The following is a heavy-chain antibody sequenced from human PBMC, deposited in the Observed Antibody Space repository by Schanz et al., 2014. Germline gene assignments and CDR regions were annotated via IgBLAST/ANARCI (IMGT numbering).Heavy chain of an antibody. CDR3: ARPPHDSSGYYPFDY. CDR1: GFVFGDYY. D-gene: IGHD3-22*01. CDR2: ISDSGTYT. J-gene: IGHJ4*02. V-gene: IGHV3-11*03. Sequence: VQLLESGGGLVQPGGSLRLSCAASGFVFGDYYMTWIRQAPGKGLEWLSYISDSGTYTNYADSVKGRFTISRDNAKNSLYLQMNSLRAEDTAVYYCARPPHDSSGYYPFDYWGQGTLVTDSS.